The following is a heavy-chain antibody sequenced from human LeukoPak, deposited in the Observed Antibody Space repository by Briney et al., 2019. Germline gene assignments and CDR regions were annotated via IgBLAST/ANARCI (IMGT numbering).Heavy chain of an antibody. CDR1: GGTFSSYA. CDR3: ARVYCRGGSCYSGIYYFDY. Sequence: SVKVSCKASGGTFSSYAISWVRQAPGQGLEWMGGIIPIFGTANYAQKFQGRVTITADESTSTAYTELSSLRSEDTAVYYCARVYCRGGSCYSGIYYFDYWGKGTLVPVPS. J-gene: IGHJ4*02. CDR2: IIPIFGTA. D-gene: IGHD2-15*01. V-gene: IGHV1-69*13.